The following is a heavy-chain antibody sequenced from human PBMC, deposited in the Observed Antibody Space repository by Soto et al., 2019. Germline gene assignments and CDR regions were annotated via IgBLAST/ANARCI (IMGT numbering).Heavy chain of an antibody. Sequence: GGSLRLSCAASGFTFSSYAMSWVRQAPGKGLEWVSAISGGGGSTYYADSVKGRFTISRGNSKNTLYLQMNSLRAEDTAVYYCAKVSLGIAAAAPDYWGQGTLVTVSS. CDR1: GFTFSSYA. CDR3: AKVSLGIAAAAPDY. J-gene: IGHJ4*02. D-gene: IGHD6-13*01. V-gene: IGHV3-23*01. CDR2: ISGGGGST.